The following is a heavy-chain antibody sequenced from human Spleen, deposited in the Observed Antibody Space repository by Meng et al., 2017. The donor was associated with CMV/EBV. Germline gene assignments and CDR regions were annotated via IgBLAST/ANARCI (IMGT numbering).Heavy chain of an antibody. CDR3: AADSGCSSTSCYTGALGY. Sequence: SVKVSCKASEDTFSSYAISWVRQAPGQRLEWIGWIVVGSGNTNYAQKFQERVTITRDMSTSTAYMELSSLRSEDTAVYYCAADSGCSSTSCYTGALGYWGQGTLVTVSS. CDR2: IVVGSGNT. V-gene: IGHV1-58*02. J-gene: IGHJ4*02. D-gene: IGHD2-2*02. CDR1: EDTFSSYA.